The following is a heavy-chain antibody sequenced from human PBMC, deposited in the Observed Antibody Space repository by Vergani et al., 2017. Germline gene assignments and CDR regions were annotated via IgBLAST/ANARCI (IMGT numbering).Heavy chain of an antibody. V-gene: IGHV1-18*01. CDR1: GYTFTSYG. D-gene: IGHD3-3*01. J-gene: IGHJ6*02. CDR3: AGPLPPYDVWSGYSLGGYYGMDV. CDR2: ISAYNGNT. Sequence: QVQLVQSGAEVKKPGASVKVSCKASGYTFTSYGISWVRQAPGQGLEWMGWISAYNGNTNYAQKLQGRVTMTTDTSTSTAYMELRSLRSDDTAVYYCAGPLPPYDVWSGYSLGGYYGMDVWGQGTTVTVSS.